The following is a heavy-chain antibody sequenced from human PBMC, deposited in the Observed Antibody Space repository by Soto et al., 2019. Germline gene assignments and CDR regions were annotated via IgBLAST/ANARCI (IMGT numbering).Heavy chain of an antibody. CDR1: GGTFSSYA. CDR3: ASPSNYYDSSGYYYEAFDY. V-gene: IGHV1-69*13. J-gene: IGHJ4*02. D-gene: IGHD3-22*01. CDR2: IIPIFGTA. Sequence: SVKVSCKASGGTFSSYAISWVRQAPGQGLEWMGGIIPIFGTANYAQKFQGRVTITADESTSTAYMELSSLRSEDTAVYYCASPSNYYDSSGYYYEAFDYWGQGTLVTVSS.